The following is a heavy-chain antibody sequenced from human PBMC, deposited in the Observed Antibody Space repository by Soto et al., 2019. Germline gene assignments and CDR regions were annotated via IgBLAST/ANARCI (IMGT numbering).Heavy chain of an antibody. CDR2: INHSGST. J-gene: IGHJ3*02. CDR3: ARTGSGSLDAFDI. D-gene: IGHD1-26*01. Sequence: PSETLSLTCAVYGGSFSGYYWSWTRQPPGKGLEWIGEINHSGSTNYNPSLKSRVTISVDTSKNQFSLKLSSVTAADTAVYYCARTGSGSLDAFDIWGQGTMVTVSS. CDR1: GGSFSGYY. V-gene: IGHV4-34*01.